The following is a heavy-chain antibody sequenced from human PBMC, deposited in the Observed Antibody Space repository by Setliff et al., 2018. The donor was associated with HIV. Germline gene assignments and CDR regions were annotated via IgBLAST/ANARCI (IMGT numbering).Heavy chain of an antibody. J-gene: IGHJ6*03. Sequence: SETLSLTCTVSGGSISSSSYYWGWIRQPPGKGLEWIGSIYYSGSTYSNPSLKSRVTISADTSKNQISLRLNSVTAADTAVYYCARGIGPLPNWENFYYSMDVWGKGTTVTVSS. CDR3: ARGIGPLPNWENFYYSMDV. CDR2: IYYSGST. CDR1: GGSISSSSYY. D-gene: IGHD1-26*01. V-gene: IGHV4-39*01.